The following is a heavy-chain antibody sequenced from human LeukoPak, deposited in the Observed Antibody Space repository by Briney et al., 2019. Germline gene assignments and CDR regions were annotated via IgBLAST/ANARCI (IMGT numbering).Heavy chain of an antibody. CDR1: GFTFSSYW. J-gene: IGHJ5*02. V-gene: IGHV4-34*01. CDR2: INHSGST. D-gene: IGHD6-19*01. Sequence: GSLRLSCAASGFTFSSYWMSWVRQAPGKGLEWIGEINHSGSTNYNPSLKSRVTISVDTSKNQFSLKLSSVTAADTAVYYCARGRQQWLVWGASPGTLFDPWGQGTLVTVSS. CDR3: ARGRQQWLVWGASPGTLFDP.